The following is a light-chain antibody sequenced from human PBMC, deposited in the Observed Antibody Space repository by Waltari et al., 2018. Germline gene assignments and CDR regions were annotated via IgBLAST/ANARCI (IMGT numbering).Light chain of an antibody. J-gene: IGLJ1*01. CDR2: QDS. V-gene: IGLV3-27*01. Sequence: SYELTQPPSVSVSPGQTARITCSGDALSDQYVYWYQQKPGLAPVLVLYQDSARPSGIPERFSGSSSGTTVTLTISGAQVEDEADYYCYSTTDNNLGVFGPGTRVTVL. CDR3: YSTTDNNLGV. CDR1: ALSDQY.